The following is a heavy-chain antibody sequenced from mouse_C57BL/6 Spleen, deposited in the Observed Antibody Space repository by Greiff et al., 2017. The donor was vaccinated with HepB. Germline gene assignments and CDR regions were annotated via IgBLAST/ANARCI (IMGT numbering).Heavy chain of an antibody. D-gene: IGHD2-4*01. CDR3: ARGGIDYDWFAY. V-gene: IGHV1-54*01. Sequence: QVQLQQSGAELVRPGTSVKVSCKASGYAFTNYLIEWVKQRPGQGLEWIGVINPGSGGTNYNEKFKGKATLTADKSSSTAYMQLSSLTSEDSAVYYCARGGIDYDWFAYWGQGTLVTVSA. CDR2: INPGSGGT. CDR1: GYAFTNYL. J-gene: IGHJ3*01.